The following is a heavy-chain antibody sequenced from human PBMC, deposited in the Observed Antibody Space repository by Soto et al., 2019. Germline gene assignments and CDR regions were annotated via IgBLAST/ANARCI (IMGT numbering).Heavy chain of an antibody. CDR3: ARGNDVVLMVYAASYYYGMDV. CDR1: GGTFSSYA. V-gene: IGHV1-69*01. CDR2: IIPIFGTA. Sequence: QVQLVQSGAEVKKPGSSVKVSCKASGGTFSSYAISWVRQAPGQGLEWMGGIIPIFGTANYAQKFQGRVTITAAESTSTAYMELSSLRFEDTAVYYCARGNDVVLMVYAASYYYGMDVWGQGTTVTVSS. J-gene: IGHJ6*02. D-gene: IGHD2-8*01.